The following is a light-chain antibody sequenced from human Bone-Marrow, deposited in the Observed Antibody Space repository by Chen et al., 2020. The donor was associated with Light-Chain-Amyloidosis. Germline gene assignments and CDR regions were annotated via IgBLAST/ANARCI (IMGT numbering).Light chain of an antibody. V-gene: IGLV2-14*01. CDR1: SSDIGNYKY. J-gene: IGLJ3*02. Sequence: QSALTQPASVSGSPGQSITISCTGTSSDIGNYKYVSWYQQHPGKAPKLRFYEGSQRPSGVSNRFSGSRSGNTASLTISGLQAEDEADYYCSSYTTSSTWVFGGGTKLTVL. CDR3: SSYTTSSTWV. CDR2: EGS.